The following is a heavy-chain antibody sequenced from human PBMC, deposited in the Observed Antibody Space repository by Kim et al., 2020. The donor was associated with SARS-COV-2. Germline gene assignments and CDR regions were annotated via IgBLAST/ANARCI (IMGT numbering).Heavy chain of an antibody. CDR2: ISFDGSNK. CDR3: ARTPPSFISETAGSYHGLDG. J-gene: IGHJ6*02. Sequence: GGSLRPSCAASGFTFSSYAVHWVRQAPGKGLEWVALISFDGSNKYYADSVKGRFTISRDNSRSTLFLQFNSLRVEDSAVYFCARTPPSFISETAGSYHGLDGWGQETTVTVSS. D-gene: IGHD1-20*01. V-gene: IGHV3-30*04. CDR1: GFTFSSYA.